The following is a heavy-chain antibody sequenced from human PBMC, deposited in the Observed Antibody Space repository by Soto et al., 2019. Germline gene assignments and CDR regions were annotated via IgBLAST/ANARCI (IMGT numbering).Heavy chain of an antibody. CDR3: ARDGILTSHKHLRDFDY. J-gene: IGHJ4*02. D-gene: IGHD4-17*01. V-gene: IGHV3-30-3*01. CDR1: GFTFSSYA. Sequence: GGSLRLSCAASGFTFSSYAMHWVRQAPGKGLEWVAVISYDGSNKYYADSVKGRFTISRDNSKNTLYLQMNSLRAEDTAVYYCARDGILTSHKHLRDFDYWGQGTLVTVSS. CDR2: ISYDGSNK.